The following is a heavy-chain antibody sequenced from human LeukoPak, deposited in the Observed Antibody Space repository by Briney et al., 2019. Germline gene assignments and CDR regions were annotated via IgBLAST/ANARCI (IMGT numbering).Heavy chain of an antibody. V-gene: IGHV3-30*03. J-gene: IGHJ4*02. CDR2: ISYDGSNK. D-gene: IGHD6-19*01. CDR3: ARDGSSGWQYYFDY. Sequence: GGSLRLSCAASGFTFTTYWMSWVRQAPGKGLEWVAVISYDGSNKYYADSVKGRFTISRDNSKNTLYLQMNSLRAEDTAVYYCARDGSSGWQYYFDYWGQGTLVTVSS. CDR1: GFTFTTYW.